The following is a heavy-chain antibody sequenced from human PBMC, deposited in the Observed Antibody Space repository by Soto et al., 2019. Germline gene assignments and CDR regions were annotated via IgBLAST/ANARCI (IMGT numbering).Heavy chain of an antibody. CDR2: INAGNGNT. CDR3: GGGFPLWFDP. D-gene: IGHD3-3*01. V-gene: IGHV1-3*05. Sequence: QVQLVQSGAEEKKPGATVKVSCKASGYTFTSYAMDWVRQAPGQRLEWMGWINAGNGNTKYSQKFQGRVTITRDTAASTAYMELSSLRSEDTAVYYCGGGFPLWFDPGGPGTLVTVSS. CDR1: GYTFTSYA. J-gene: IGHJ5*02.